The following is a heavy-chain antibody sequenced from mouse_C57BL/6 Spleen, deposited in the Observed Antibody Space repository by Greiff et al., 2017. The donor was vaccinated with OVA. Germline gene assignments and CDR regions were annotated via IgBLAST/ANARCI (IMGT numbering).Heavy chain of an antibody. Sequence: EVKVVESGGGLVQPGGSMKLSCAASGFTFSDAWMDWVRQSPEKGLEWVAEIRNKANNHATYYAESVKGRFTISRDDSKSSVYLQMNSLRAEDTGIYYCTRRTAQAPFDYWGQGTTLTVSS. CDR3: TRRTAQAPFDY. J-gene: IGHJ2*01. D-gene: IGHD3-2*02. V-gene: IGHV6-6*01. CDR2: IRNKANNHAT. CDR1: GFTFSDAW.